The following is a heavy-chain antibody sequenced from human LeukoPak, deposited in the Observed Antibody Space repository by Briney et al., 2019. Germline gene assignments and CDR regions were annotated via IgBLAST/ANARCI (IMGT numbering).Heavy chain of an antibody. CDR2: FDPEDGET. D-gene: IGHD3-22*01. CDR3: ATVSYYYDSSGYQGYFQH. V-gene: IGHV1-24*01. Sequence: SVKVSCKVSGYTLTEFSIHWVRQAPGKGLEWMGGFDPEDGETIYAQRFQGRVTMTEDTSTDTAYIELSSLRSEDAAVYYCATVSYYYDSSGYQGYFQHWGQGTLVTVSS. J-gene: IGHJ1*01. CDR1: GYTLTEFS.